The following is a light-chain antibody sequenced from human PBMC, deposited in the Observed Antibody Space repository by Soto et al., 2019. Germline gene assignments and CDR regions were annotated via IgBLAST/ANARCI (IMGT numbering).Light chain of an antibody. Sequence: EIQMTQSPSSLSASVGDRVTITCRASQGISNYLAWYQQKPGKVPKLLIYGPSTLQSGVPSRLSGSGSGTDFTLIINSLQPEDVATYYCQKYDSGPWTFGHGTKVEI. J-gene: IGKJ1*01. CDR1: QGISNY. V-gene: IGKV1-27*01. CDR2: GPS. CDR3: QKYDSGPWT.